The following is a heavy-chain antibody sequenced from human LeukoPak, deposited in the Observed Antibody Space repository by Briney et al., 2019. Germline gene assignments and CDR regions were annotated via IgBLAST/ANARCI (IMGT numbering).Heavy chain of an antibody. D-gene: IGHD3-3*01. CDR3: ARGVPTYYDFWSGYYRDNYFDY. V-gene: IGHV3-48*02. CDR1: GLTFSSYS. J-gene: IGHJ4*02. Sequence: TRGALRLSCAASGLTFSSYSMNWVRQAPGKGLEWVSYISSSSSTIYYADSVKGRFTISRDNAKNSLYLQMNSLRDEDTAVYYCARGVPTYYDFWSGYYRDNYFDYWGQGTLVTVSS. CDR2: ISSSSSTI.